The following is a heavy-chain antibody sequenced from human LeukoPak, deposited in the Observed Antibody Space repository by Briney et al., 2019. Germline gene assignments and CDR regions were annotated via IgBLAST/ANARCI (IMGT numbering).Heavy chain of an antibody. V-gene: IGHV4-4*07. Sequence: SETLSLTCTVSGGSISSYYWSWIRQPAGKGLEWIGRIYTSGSTNYNPSLKSRVTMSVDTSKNQFSLKLSSVTAADTAVYYCARGPPGEIRFLEWKSPLDNWGQGTLVTVSS. J-gene: IGHJ4*02. CDR1: GGSISSYY. D-gene: IGHD3-3*01. CDR3: ARGPPGEIRFLEWKSPLDN. CDR2: IYTSGST.